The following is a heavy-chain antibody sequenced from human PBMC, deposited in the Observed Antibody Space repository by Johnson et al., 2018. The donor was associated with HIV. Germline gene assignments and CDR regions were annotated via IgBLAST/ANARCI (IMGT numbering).Heavy chain of an antibody. CDR1: GFTLSNYG. CDR2: IQYDGSNQ. Sequence: QVQLVESGGGVVQPGGSLRLSCAASGFTLSNYGLHWVRQAPGKGLAWVAFIQYDGSNQYYADSVKGRFTISRDNSKNTLYLQMNSLRSDDTAVYYCARPRIEVLPAGAFDIWGPGTMVTVSS. V-gene: IGHV3-30*02. D-gene: IGHD2-2*01. J-gene: IGHJ3*02. CDR3: ARPRIEVLPAGAFDI.